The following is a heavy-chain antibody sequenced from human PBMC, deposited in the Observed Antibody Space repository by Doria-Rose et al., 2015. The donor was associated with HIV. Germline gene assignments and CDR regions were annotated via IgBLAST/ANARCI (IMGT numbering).Heavy chain of an antibody. J-gene: IGHJ6*03. CDR1: GFSFESYA. CDR3: AKAPIIGPKYYFYMDV. CDR2: ISWDSGAK. Sequence: VQLEQSGGGLVQPGTSLRLSCVGSGFSFESYAMSWVRLAPGKGLEWVAGISWDSGAKGNADSVEGRFTISRDNAKKSVYLEMRSLRPEDTAFYYCAKAPIIGPKYYFYMDVWGKGTSVTVSS. D-gene: IGHD3-3*01. V-gene: IGHV3-9*01.